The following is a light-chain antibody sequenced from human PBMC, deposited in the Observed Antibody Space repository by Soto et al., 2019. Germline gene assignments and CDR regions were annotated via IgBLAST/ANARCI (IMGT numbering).Light chain of an antibody. Sequence: DIQMTQSPSSLSASLGDRVTISCRASQTISTSLNWYQQKPGKAPKLLIFAASILQGGVPSRFSGSGSGPDFTLTISSLQPEDFATYYCQQSYSNPSTFGQGTKVDIK. J-gene: IGKJ1*01. CDR3: QQSYSNPST. CDR1: QTISTS. CDR2: AAS. V-gene: IGKV1-39*01.